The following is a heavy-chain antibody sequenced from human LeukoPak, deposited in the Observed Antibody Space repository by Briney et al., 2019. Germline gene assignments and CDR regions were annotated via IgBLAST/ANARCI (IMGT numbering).Heavy chain of an antibody. CDR2: ISSSSNYI. D-gene: IGHD6-6*01. V-gene: IGHV3-21*01. CDR3: ARGGLDLSSSDY. J-gene: IGHJ4*02. CDR1: GFTFSSYS. Sequence: KPGGSLRLSCAASGFTFSSYSMNWVRQAPGKGLEWVSSISSSSNYIYYADSMKGRFTISRDNAKNSLYLQMNSLRAEDTAVYYCARGGLDLSSSDYWGQGTLVTVSS.